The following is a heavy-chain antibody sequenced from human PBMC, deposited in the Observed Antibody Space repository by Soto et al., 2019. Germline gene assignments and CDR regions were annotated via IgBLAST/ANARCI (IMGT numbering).Heavy chain of an antibody. J-gene: IGHJ3*02. V-gene: IGHV4-34*01. Sequence: PSETLSLTCAVYGGSFSGYYWSWIRQPPGKGLEWIGEINHSGSTNYNPSLKSRVTISVDTSKNQFSLKLSSVTAADTAVYYCASEETLGYCSGGSCHNVTHDAFDIWGQGTMVTVSS. CDR1: GGSFSGYY. CDR2: INHSGST. D-gene: IGHD2-15*01. CDR3: ASEETLGYCSGGSCHNVTHDAFDI.